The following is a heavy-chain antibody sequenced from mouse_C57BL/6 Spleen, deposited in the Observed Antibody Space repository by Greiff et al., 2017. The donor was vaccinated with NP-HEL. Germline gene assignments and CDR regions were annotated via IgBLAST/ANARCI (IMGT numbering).Heavy chain of an antibody. CDR3: ASGLRRGIYYAMDY. CDR2: INPSSGYT. CDR1: GYTFTSYT. J-gene: IGHJ4*01. V-gene: IGHV1-4*01. D-gene: IGHD2-4*01. Sequence: VQLQQSGAELARPGASVKMSCKASGYTFTSYTMHWVKQRPGQGLEWIGYINPSSGYTKYNQKFKDKATLTADKSSSTAYMQLSSLTSEDSAVYDCASGLRRGIYYAMDYWGQGTSVTVSS.